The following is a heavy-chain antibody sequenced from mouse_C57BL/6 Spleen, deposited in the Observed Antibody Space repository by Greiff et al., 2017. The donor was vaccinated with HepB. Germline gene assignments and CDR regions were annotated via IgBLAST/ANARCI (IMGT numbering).Heavy chain of an antibody. V-gene: IGHV1-76*01. CDR3: ARRSYGSSYGAMDY. CDR2: IYPGSGNT. J-gene: IGHJ4*01. Sequence: QVQLQQSGAELVRPGASVKLSCKASGYTFTDYYINWVKQRPGQGLEWIARIYPGSGNTYYNEKFKGKATLTAEKSSSTAYMQLSSLTSEDSAVYFCARRSYGSSYGAMDYWGQGTSVTVSS. CDR1: GYTFTDYY. D-gene: IGHD1-1*01.